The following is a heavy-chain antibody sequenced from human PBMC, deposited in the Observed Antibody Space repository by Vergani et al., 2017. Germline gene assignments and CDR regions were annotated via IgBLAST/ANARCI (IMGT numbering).Heavy chain of an antibody. CDR2: VYSSGST. D-gene: IGHD3/OR15-3a*01. CDR3: ARGETRTDWLDP. V-gene: IGHV4-61*02. Sequence: QVQLRESGPGLVRPSQTLSLTCTVSGGSISGGRYYWNWIRQPAGKGLEWIGRVYSSGSTNYNPSLESRVTISRDTSKNQFSLKVHSVTAADTAVYYCARGETRTDWLDPWGQGTQVIVSS. J-gene: IGHJ5*02. CDR1: GGSISGGRYY.